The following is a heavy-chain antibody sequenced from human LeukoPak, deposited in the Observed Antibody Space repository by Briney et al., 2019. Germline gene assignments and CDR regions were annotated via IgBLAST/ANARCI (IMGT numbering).Heavy chain of an antibody. CDR3: ARATYYDSSGYYY. V-gene: IGHV3-9*01. J-gene: IGHJ4*02. CDR2: ISWNSGSI. Sequence: PGGSLRLSCAASGFTFDDYAMHWVRQAPGKGLEWVSGISWNSGSIGYADSVKGRFTISRDNAKNSLYLQMNSLRAEDTALYYCARATYYDSSGYYYWGQGTLVTVSS. CDR1: GFTFDDYA. D-gene: IGHD3-22*01.